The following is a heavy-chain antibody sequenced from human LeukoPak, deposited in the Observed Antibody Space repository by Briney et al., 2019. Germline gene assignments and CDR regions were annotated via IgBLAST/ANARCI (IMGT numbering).Heavy chain of an antibody. CDR1: GFTFDDYA. CDR3: AKGGDSDYYYYMDV. CDR2: ISWNSGSI. J-gene: IGHJ6*03. Sequence: GRSLRLSCAASGFTFDDYAMQWVRQAPGKGLEWVSGISWNSGSIGYADSVKGRFTISRDNAKNSLYLQMNSLRAEDMALYYCAKGGDSDYYYYMDVWGKGTTVTVSS. V-gene: IGHV3-9*03. D-gene: IGHD3-10*01.